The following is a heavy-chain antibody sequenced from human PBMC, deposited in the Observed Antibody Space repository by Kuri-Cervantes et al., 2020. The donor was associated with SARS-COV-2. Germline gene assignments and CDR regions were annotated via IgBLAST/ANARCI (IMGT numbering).Heavy chain of an antibody. Sequence: GESLKISCEVSGFTFSSHAMHWVRQAPGKGLEWVAVISSDGGNKYYADSVRGRFTISRDNSKNTLYLRLNTLRAEDTAVYHCAREYVYDTTGYFYRYFDLWGRGTLVTVSS. CDR2: ISSDGGNK. J-gene: IGHJ2*01. D-gene: IGHD3-22*01. V-gene: IGHV3-30-3*01. CDR3: AREYVYDTTGYFYRYFDL. CDR1: GFTFSSHA.